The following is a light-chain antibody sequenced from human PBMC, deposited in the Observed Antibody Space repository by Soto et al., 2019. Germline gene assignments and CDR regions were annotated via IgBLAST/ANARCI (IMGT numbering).Light chain of an antibody. V-gene: IGKV1-5*01. J-gene: IGKJ1*01. CDR2: DAS. CDR1: QSISSW. Sequence: DIQMTQSPSTLSASVGDRVTITCRASQSISSWLAWYQQKPGKAPKLMIYDASSLESGVPSRFIGCGSGTEFTLTISSLQPDDFATYYCQQYNSYSPTFGQGTKVEIK. CDR3: QQYNSYSPT.